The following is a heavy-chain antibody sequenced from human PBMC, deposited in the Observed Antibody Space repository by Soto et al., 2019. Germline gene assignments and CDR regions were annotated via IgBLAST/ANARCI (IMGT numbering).Heavy chain of an antibody. D-gene: IGHD3-3*01. CDR2: IYYSGST. J-gene: IGHJ6*03. CDR1: GGSISSYY. CDR3: AGNDFWSGYCASVPRSYYMAV. V-gene: IGHV4-59*08. Sequence: SETLSLTCTVSGGSISSYYWSWIRQPPGKGLEWIGYIYYSGSTNYNPSLKSRVTISVDTSKNQFSLKLSSVTAADTAVYYCAGNDFWSGYCASVPRSYYMAVCGKGTTVTVSS.